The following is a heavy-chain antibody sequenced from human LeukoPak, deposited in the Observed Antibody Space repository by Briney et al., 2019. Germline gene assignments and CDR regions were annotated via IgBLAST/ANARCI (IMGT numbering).Heavy chain of an antibody. CDR3: TKWGDYEGLPVYYDSDC. CDR1: GFTFSNYA. V-gene: IGHV3-23*01. D-gene: IGHD3-9*01. CDR2: ITGSGGST. Sequence: GASLRLSCAASGFTFSNYAMSWVRQAPGKGLEWVSAITGSGGSTWYADSVKGHFTISRDNSKNTLYLQMNSLGAEDTAVYYFTKWGDYEGLPVYYDSDCWGQGTLVTVSS. J-gene: IGHJ4*02.